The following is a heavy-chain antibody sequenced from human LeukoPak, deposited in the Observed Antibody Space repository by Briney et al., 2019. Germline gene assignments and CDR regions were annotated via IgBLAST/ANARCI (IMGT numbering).Heavy chain of an antibody. CDR1: GGSISSYY. CDR3: AGHHPRNTVDF. J-gene: IGHJ4*02. CDR2: ISDIGSI. V-gene: IGHV4-59*08. D-gene: IGHD2/OR15-2a*01. Sequence: TSETLTLTCTVSGGSISSYYWSWIRQPPGKGLEWIAYISDIGSINYNPSLKSRVTISLDTSKNQFSLKLSSVTAADTAVYYCAGHHPRNTVDFWGQGTLVTVSS.